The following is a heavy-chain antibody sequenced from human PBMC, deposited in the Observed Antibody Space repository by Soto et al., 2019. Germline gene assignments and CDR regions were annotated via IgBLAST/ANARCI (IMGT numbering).Heavy chain of an antibody. CDR2: ISRYGDIT. V-gene: IGHV3-23*01. D-gene: IGHD3-22*01. CDR3: AKDRYLDHDSRGYLFDN. J-gene: IGHJ4*02. Sequence: GVLRLSCAASECTFSSYGMHWVRHAPGKGQEWVSAISRYGDITYYADSVEGRFSISRDNSKNTLYLQMNSLRAEDTAVYTCAKDRYLDHDSRGYLFDNWGQGTLVTVSS. CDR1: ECTFSSYG.